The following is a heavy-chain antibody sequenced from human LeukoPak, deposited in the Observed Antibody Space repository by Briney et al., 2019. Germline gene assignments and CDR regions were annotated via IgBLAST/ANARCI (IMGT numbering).Heavy chain of an antibody. Sequence: PSETLSLTCTVSGGSISSGDYYWSWIRQPPGKGLEWIGYIYYSGSTYYNPSLQSRVTISVDTSKNQFSLKLSSVTAADTAVYYCARRYVRVTTRAAAGIHYWGQGTLDTVSS. CDR1: GGSISSGDYY. D-gene: IGHD6-13*01. CDR2: IYYSGST. CDR3: ARRYVRVTTRAAAGIHY. V-gene: IGHV4-30-4*08. J-gene: IGHJ4*02.